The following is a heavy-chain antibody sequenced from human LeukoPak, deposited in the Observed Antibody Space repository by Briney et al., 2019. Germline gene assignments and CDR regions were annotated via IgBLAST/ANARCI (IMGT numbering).Heavy chain of an antibody. CDR2: ISGYNGNT. CDR1: GYTLNTYG. J-gene: IGHJ6*02. D-gene: IGHD3-10*01. CDR3: ATGSITMIRGTIYYYGLDV. V-gene: IGHV1-18*01. Sequence: ASVKVSCKASGYTLNTYGVSWVRQAPGQGLEWMGWISGYNGNTNYAQKLQGRVTMTTDTSTSTAYLELRSLRSDDTAVYYCATGSITMIRGTIYYYGLDVWGQGTTLTVSS.